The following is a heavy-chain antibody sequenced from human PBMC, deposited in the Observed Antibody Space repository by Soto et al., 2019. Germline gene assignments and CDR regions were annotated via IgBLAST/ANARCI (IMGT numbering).Heavy chain of an antibody. CDR3: AREGYSCGPDYYYYGMDV. Sequence: PGGSLRLSCAASGFTFSSYGMHWVRQAPGKGLEWVAVIWYDGSNKYYADSVKGRFTISRDNSKNTLYLQMNSLRAEDTAVYYCAREGYSCGPDYYYYGMDVWGQGTTVTISS. D-gene: IGHD5-18*01. CDR2: IWYDGSNK. CDR1: GFTFSSYG. V-gene: IGHV3-33*01. J-gene: IGHJ6*02.